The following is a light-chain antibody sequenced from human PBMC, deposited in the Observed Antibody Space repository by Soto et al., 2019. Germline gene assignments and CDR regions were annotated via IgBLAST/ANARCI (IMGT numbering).Light chain of an antibody. CDR2: EVS. CDR1: ESLIHSDGSTY. CDR3: IEGTHRPWT. Sequence: DVVMTQSPLSLPVTLGQPASISCRSSESLIHSDGSTYLSWFQQRPGQSPRRLIYEVSDRDSGVPDRFSGSGSGTDVTLKISRVEAEDVWDYYCIEGTHRPWTFGQGTEVEIK. J-gene: IGKJ1*01. V-gene: IGKV2-30*02.